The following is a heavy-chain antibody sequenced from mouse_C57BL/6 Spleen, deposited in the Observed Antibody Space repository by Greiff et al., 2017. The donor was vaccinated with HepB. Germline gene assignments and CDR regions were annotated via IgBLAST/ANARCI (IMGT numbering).Heavy chain of an antibody. CDR3: ARGRSTMVRRYYLDY. Sequence: VQLQQSGAELMKPGASVKLSCKATGYTFTGYWIEWVKQRPGHGLEWIGEILPGSGSTNYNEKFKGKATFTADTSSNTAYMQISSLTTEDSAIYYCARGRSTMVRRYYLDYWGQGTTLTVSS. CDR2: ILPGSGST. D-gene: IGHD2-1*01. J-gene: IGHJ2*01. CDR1: GYTFTGYW. V-gene: IGHV1-9*01.